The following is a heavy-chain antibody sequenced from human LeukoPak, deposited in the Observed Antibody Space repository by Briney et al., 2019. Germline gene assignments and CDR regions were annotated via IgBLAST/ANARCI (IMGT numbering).Heavy chain of an antibody. CDR3: AREHDILTAYCMDV. V-gene: IGHV1-3*01. J-gene: IGHJ6*02. Sequence: ASVKVSRKASGYTFTTYAIHWVRQAPGQSLEWMGWINAGNGNTKYSQKFQGRVTIARDTSASTAYMELSSLRSKDTAVYFCAREHDILTAYCMDVWGQGTTVTVSS. D-gene: IGHD3-9*01. CDR2: INAGNGNT. CDR1: GYTFTTYA.